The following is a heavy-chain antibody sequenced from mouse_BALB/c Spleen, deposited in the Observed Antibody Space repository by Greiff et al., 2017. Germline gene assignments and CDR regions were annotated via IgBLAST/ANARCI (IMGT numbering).Heavy chain of an antibody. V-gene: IGHV3-2*02. CDR1: GYSITSDYA. CDR3: ARFAYDGYYAWFAY. D-gene: IGHD2-3*01. CDR2: ISYSGST. J-gene: IGHJ3*01. Sequence: EVKLQESGPGLVKPSQSLSLTCTVTGYSITSDYAWNWIRQFPGNKLEWMGYISYSGSTSYNPSLKSRISITRDTSKNQFFLQLNSVTTEDTATYYCARFAYDGYYAWFAYWGQGTLVTVSA.